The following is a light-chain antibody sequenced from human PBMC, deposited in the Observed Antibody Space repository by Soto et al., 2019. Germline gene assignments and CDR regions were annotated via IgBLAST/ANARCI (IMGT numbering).Light chain of an antibody. CDR1: QSISSY. J-gene: IGKJ2*01. CDR2: AAS. Sequence: DLQMTQSPSSLSASVGDRVTITCRASQSISSYLNWYQQKPGKAPKLLIYAASSLQSSVPSRFIGSGSATDFTLNISSLPPEDFATEYCPQSYSTPYTFGHGNKLEIK. CDR3: PQSYSTPYT. V-gene: IGKV1-39*01.